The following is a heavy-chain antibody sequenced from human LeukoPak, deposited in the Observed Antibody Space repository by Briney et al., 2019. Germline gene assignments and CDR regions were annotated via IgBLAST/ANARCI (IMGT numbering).Heavy chain of an antibody. J-gene: IGHJ4*02. CDR2: ICCSSSTI. CDR1: GFTFSSYS. D-gene: IGHD3-16*01. Sequence: GGSLRLPCAASGFTFSSYSMLWVRQAPGKGLEWVSYICCSSSTIYYADSVKGRFTISRDNAKNSLYLQMNSLRAEDTAVDYCARDDYVWGSYRYWGQGTLVTVSS. CDR3: ARDDYVWGSYRY. V-gene: IGHV3-48*01.